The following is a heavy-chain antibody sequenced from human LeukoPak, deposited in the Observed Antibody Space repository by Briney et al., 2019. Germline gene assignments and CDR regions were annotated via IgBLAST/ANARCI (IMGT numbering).Heavy chain of an antibody. CDR1: GYIFTGYY. CDR3: ARDKEDY. V-gene: IGHV1-2*02. CDR2: INPNSGDT. J-gene: IGHJ4*02. Sequence: ASVKVSCRASGYIFTGYYMHWVRQAPGQGLEWMGWINPNSGDTNFAQKFQGRVTMTRDTSISTAYMELSRLRSDDTAVYYCARDKEDYWGQGTLVTVSS.